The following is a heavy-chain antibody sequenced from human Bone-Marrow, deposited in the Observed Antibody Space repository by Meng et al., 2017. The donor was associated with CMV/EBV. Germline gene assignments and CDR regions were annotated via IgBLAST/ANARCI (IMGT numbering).Heavy chain of an antibody. CDR1: GFTFSSYG. CDR2: IRYDGSNK. J-gene: IGHJ5*02. V-gene: IGHV3-30*02. Sequence: GGSLRLSCAASGFTFSSYGMHWVRQAPGKGLEWVAFIRYDGSNKYYADSVKGRFTISRDNSKNTLYLQMNSLRAEDTAVYYCAITLRGYCSGGSCYEGSVDPWGQGTRVTGSS. D-gene: IGHD2-15*01. CDR3: AITLRGYCSGGSCYEGSVDP.